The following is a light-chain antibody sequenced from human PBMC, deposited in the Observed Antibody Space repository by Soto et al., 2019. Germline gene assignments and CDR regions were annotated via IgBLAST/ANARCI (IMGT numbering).Light chain of an antibody. Sequence: QSVLTQPPSVSGAPGQGVTISCTGGSSNIGAGYDVHWYQQLPGTAPKLLIYGNNNRPSGVPDRFSGSKSGTSASLAITGLQAEDEADYYCQSYDSSLSGSVFGGWTKLTVL. CDR2: GNN. CDR1: SSNIGAGYD. J-gene: IGLJ2*01. CDR3: QSYDSSLSGSV. V-gene: IGLV1-40*01.